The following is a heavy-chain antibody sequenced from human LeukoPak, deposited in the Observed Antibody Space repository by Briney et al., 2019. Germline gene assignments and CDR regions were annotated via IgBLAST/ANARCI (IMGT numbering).Heavy chain of an antibody. D-gene: IGHD4-11*01. CDR2: ISADNGNT. CDR3: ARAGAHLTTQLDY. Sequence: SVKVSCKASGYTFTSYGITWVRQAPGQGLEWMAWISADNGNTNYAQNVQGRVTMTTDTSTSTAYMELRTLRFDDTAVYYCARAGAHLTTQLDYWGQGTLVTVSS. V-gene: IGHV1-18*01. CDR1: GYTFTSYG. J-gene: IGHJ4*02.